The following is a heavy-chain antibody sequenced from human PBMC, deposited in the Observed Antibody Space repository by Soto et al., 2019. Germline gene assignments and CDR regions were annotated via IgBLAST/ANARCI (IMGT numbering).Heavy chain of an antibody. J-gene: IGHJ4*02. CDR3: ARHYYDSSGYYPPYYFDD. CDR1: GGSFSGYY. D-gene: IGHD3-22*01. CDR2: INHSGST. V-gene: IGHV4-34*01. Sequence: SETLSLTCAVYGGSFSGYYWSWIRQPPGKGLEWIGEINHSGSTNYNPSLKSRVTISVDTSKNQFSLKLSSVTAADTAVYYCARHYYDSSGYYPPYYFDDWGQGTLVTVS.